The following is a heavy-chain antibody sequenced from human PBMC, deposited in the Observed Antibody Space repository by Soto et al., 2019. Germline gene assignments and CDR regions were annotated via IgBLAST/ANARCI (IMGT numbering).Heavy chain of an antibody. CDR2: ISGSGFKK. D-gene: IGHD1-26*01. Sequence: GGSLRLSCAASGFIFENFGMSWVRQAPGKGLEWISSISGSGFKKYYADSVKGRFTISRDNSKSTVYLELNNLSAEDTAVYHCAKNQGVELVPLATVDWFDPWGQGSVVPVSS. CDR3: AKNQGVELVPLATVDWFDP. V-gene: IGHV3-23*01. CDR1: GFIFENFG. J-gene: IGHJ5*02.